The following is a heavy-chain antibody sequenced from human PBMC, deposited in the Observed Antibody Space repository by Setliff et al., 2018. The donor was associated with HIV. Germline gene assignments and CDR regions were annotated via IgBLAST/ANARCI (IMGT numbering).Heavy chain of an antibody. CDR1: GYNFITYY. Sequence: ASVKVSCKTSGYNFITYYIHWVRQAPGQGLEWMGLINPRSGSTNYAQKFQDRVTMTSDTSTRTVYMELSSLRSDDTAVYYCAKVMSITMVRGALGNWGQGTLVTVSS. CDR3: AKVMSITMVRGALGN. CDR2: INPRSGST. D-gene: IGHD3-10*01. J-gene: IGHJ4*02. V-gene: IGHV1-46*01.